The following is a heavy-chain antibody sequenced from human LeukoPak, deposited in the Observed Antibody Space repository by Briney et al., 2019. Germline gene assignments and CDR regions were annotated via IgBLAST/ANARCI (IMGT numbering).Heavy chain of an antibody. D-gene: IGHD3-22*01. J-gene: IGHJ3*02. CDR2: IYYSGST. CDR1: GGSISSYY. V-gene: IGHV4-59*01. CDR3: ARGDDSSGYYYEGAFDI. Sequence: PSETLSLTCIVSGGSISSYYWSWIRQPPGKGLEWIGYIYYSGSTNYNPSLKSRVTISVDSSKNQFSLKLSSVTAADTAVYYWARGDDSSGYYYEGAFDIWGQGTMVTVSS.